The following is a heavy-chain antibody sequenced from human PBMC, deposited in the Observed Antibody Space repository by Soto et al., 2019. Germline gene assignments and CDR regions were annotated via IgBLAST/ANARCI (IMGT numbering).Heavy chain of an antibody. D-gene: IGHD3-16*01. CDR2: IWSDGSDK. V-gene: IGHV3-33*01. Sequence: QVQLVESGGGVVQPGRSLRLSCAASGFTFSSYGMHWVRQAPGKGLEWVAVIWSDGSDKYYADSVKGRFTISRDNSKNMQYLQKESLGAEDADVDYCARGGAMRYAFDMWGLG. J-gene: IGHJ3*02. CDR3: ARGGAMRYAFDM. CDR1: GFTFSSYG.